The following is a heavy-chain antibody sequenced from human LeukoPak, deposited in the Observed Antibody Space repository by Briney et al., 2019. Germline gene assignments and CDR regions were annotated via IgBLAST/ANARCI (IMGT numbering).Heavy chain of an antibody. CDR2: ISASGASP. D-gene: IGHD6-6*01. Sequence: GGSLRLSCAASGFSFSSFEMGWVRQAPGKGLDWVSAISASGASPFYADSVRGRFTISRDNSKNTLFLQMNGLRVDDTAVYYCAKASPYSTSSLTFYDLWGQGTLVTVSS. CDR1: GFSFSSFE. CDR3: AKASPYSTSSLTFYDL. J-gene: IGHJ4*02. V-gene: IGHV3-23*01.